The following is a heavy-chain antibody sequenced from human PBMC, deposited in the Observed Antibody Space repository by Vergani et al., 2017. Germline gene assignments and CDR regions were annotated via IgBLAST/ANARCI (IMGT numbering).Heavy chain of an antibody. CDR2: IYYSGST. V-gene: IGHV4-59*01. J-gene: IGHJ6*03. CDR1: GGSISSYY. CDR3: ARGTQYGSSWYSYYYYMDV. D-gene: IGHD6-13*01. Sequence: QVQLQESGPGLVKPSETLSLTCNVSGGSISSYYWSWIRQPPGKGLEWIGYIYYSGSTNYNPSLKSRVTISVDTSKNQFSLKLSTVTAADTAVYYCARGTQYGSSWYSYYYYMDVWGKGTTVTVSS.